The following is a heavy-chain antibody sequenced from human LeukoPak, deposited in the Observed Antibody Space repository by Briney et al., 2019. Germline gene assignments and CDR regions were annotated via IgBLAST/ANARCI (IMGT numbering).Heavy chain of an antibody. V-gene: IGHV1-2*02. CDR2: INPNSGGT. CDR1: GYTFTGYY. D-gene: IGHD3-9*01. J-gene: IGHJ6*03. Sequence: ASVKVSCKASGYTFTGYYMHWVRQAPGQGLEWMGWINPNSGGTNYAQKFQGRVTMTRDTSISTAYMELSRLRSDDTAVYYCARENYDILTGEKNTDVWGKGTTVTVSS. CDR3: ARENYDILTGEKNTDV.